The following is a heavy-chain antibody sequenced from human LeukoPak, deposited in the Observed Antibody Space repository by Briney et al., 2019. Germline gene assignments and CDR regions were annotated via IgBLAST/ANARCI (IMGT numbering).Heavy chain of an antibody. D-gene: IGHD1-26*01. CDR1: GVIFSSLS. CDR3: ASQSSGSSTRAPDF. J-gene: IGHJ4*02. CDR2: ISASSRTT. Sequence: GGSLRLSCETSGVIFSSLSLNWVRQPPGKGLEWRSYISASSRTTYYADSVKGRFIVSRDNAKNSLFLQMDSLRADDTALYYCASQSSGSSTRAPDFWGQGTVVTVSS. V-gene: IGHV3-48*04.